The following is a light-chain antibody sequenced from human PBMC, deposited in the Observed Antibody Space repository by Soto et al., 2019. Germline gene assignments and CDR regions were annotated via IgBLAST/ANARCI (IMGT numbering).Light chain of an antibody. CDR2: GAS. CDR3: QQYHDWVT. Sequence: EIVMTQSPVTLSLSPGETSTLSFVTSQSVSSNLAWYQQKPGQAPRLLIYGASTRATGIPDRFSGSGSGTYFTLTISSLQSEDFAIYYCQQYHDWVTFGGGTKVDI. J-gene: IGKJ4*01. CDR1: QSVSSN. V-gene: IGKV3D-15*01.